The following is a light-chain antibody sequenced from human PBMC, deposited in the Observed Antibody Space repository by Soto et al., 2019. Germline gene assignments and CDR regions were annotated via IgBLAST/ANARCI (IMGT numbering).Light chain of an antibody. Sequence: EIVLTQSPATLSLSPGERATLSCRASQSVSSYLAWYQQKPGQAPRLLIYDASNRATGIPARFSGSVSGTDLTLTISSLEPEDFAVYYCQQRSNWGHTFGGGTKVEIK. CDR3: QQRSNWGHT. CDR2: DAS. V-gene: IGKV3-11*01. J-gene: IGKJ4*01. CDR1: QSVSSY.